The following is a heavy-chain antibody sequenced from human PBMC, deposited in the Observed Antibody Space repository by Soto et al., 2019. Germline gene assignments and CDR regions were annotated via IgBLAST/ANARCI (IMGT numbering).Heavy chain of an antibody. CDR3: ARGGSSWSAEYYQH. Sequence: QVHLVQSGAEVKKPGASVKVSCKTSGYTFTNYGIRWVRQAPGQGPEWMGWISGYNGNTNYAQKLQGRVTMTTDTSTSPAYMALRSLGSDATAVYYCARGGSSWSAEYYQHWGQGTLVIVSS. J-gene: IGHJ1*01. D-gene: IGHD6-13*01. CDR1: GYTFTNYG. CDR2: ISGYNGNT. V-gene: IGHV1-18*01.